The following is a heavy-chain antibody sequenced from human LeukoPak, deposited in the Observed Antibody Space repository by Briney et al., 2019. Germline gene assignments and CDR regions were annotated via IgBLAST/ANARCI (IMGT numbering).Heavy chain of an antibody. V-gene: IGHV4-39*01. Sequence: SETLSLTCTVSGGSISSSSYYWGWIRQPPGKGLEWIGSIYYSGSTYYNPSLKSRVTISVDTSKNQFSLKLSSVTAADTAVYYCARQGYDSRADAFDIWGQGTMVTVSS. J-gene: IGHJ3*02. D-gene: IGHD3-22*01. CDR1: GGSISSSSYY. CDR2: IYYSGST. CDR3: ARQGYDSRADAFDI.